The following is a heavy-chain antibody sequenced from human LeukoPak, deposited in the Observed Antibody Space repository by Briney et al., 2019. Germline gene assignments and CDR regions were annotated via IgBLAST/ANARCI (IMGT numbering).Heavy chain of an antibody. CDR1: GYTFTSYG. J-gene: IGHJ4*02. Sequence: ASLKVSCKDSGYTFTSYGIRWVRQAPGQGLEWMGWISAYNGNTNYAQKLQGRVTMTTDTSTSTAYMELRSLRSDDTAVYYCARLSKYDFWSGYSYYFDYWGQGTLVTVSS. D-gene: IGHD3-3*01. CDR3: ARLSKYDFWSGYSYYFDY. V-gene: IGHV1-18*01. CDR2: ISAYNGNT.